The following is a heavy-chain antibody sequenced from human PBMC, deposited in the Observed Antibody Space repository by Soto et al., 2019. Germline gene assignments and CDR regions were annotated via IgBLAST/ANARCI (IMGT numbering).Heavy chain of an antibody. V-gene: IGHV3-66*01. D-gene: IGHD4-17*01. CDR3: ARDAASTVTHYYYYGMDV. J-gene: IGHJ6*02. CDR1: GFTVSSNY. CDR2: IYSGGST. Sequence: EVQLVESGGGLVQPGGSLRLSCAASGFTVSSNYMSWVRQAPGKGLEWVSVIYSGGSTYYADSVKGRFTISRDNSKNTLYLQRNSLRAEDTAVYYCARDAASTVTHYYYYGMDVWGQGTTFTVSS.